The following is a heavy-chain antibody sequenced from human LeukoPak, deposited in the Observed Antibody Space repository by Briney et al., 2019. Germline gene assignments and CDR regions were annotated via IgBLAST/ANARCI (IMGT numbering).Heavy chain of an antibody. Sequence: GASVKVSCKASGYTFTRYDINWVRQATGQGLEWLAWMNPNSGNTGYAQKFQGRVTITRNTSISTAYMELSSLRSEDTAVYYCARDGRPELAAAEYYFDYWGQGTLVTVSS. CDR2: MNPNSGNT. V-gene: IGHV1-8*03. CDR1: GYTFTRYD. J-gene: IGHJ4*02. D-gene: IGHD6-13*01. CDR3: ARDGRPELAAAEYYFDY.